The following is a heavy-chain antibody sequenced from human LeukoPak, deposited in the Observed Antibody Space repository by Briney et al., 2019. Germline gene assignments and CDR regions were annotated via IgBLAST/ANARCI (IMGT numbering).Heavy chain of an antibody. CDR1: GFTFSTYS. CDR3: ARDEWAGTVAY. V-gene: IGHV3-21*01. J-gene: IGHJ4*02. D-gene: IGHD6-19*01. Sequence: GGSLRLSCAASGFTFSTYSMNWLRLAPGKGLEWVSSISPDSNYKYYVDSVKGRFTISRDNAKSSLYLQMNSLRAEDTAVYYCARDEWAGTVAYWGQGTLVTVSS. CDR2: ISPDSNYK.